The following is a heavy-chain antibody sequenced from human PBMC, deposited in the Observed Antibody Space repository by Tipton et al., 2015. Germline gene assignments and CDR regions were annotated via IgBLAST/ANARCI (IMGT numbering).Heavy chain of an antibody. V-gene: IGHV4-39*07. CDR3: ARGLLLWFGMSDY. Sequence: TLSLTCTVSGGSISSSSYYWGWIRQPPGKGLEWIGSIYYSGSTYYNPSLKSRVTMSRYTSKNQFSLKLTSVTAADTAVYYCARGLLLWFGMSDYWGRGTLVTVSS. D-gene: IGHD3-10*01. J-gene: IGHJ4*02. CDR1: GGSISSSSYY. CDR2: IYYSGST.